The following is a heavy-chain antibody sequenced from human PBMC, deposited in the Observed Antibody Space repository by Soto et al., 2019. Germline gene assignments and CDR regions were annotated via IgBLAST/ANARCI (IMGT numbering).Heavy chain of an antibody. J-gene: IGHJ4*02. V-gene: IGHV4-4*02. CDR1: GGSISSSHW. CDR2: IYHSGST. CDR3: ARAAMGGSSWPFDY. Sequence: PSETLSLTCAVSGGSISSSHWWSWVRQPPGKGLEWIGEIYHSGSTNYNPSLKSRVTISVDKSKNQFSLKLSSVTAADTAVYYCARAAMGGSSWPFDYWGQGTLVTVSS. D-gene: IGHD6-13*01.